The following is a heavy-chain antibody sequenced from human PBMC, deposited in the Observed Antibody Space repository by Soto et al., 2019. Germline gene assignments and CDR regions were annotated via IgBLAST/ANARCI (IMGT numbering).Heavy chain of an antibody. J-gene: IGHJ4*02. CDR3: ASTRAKEWLVRDY. V-gene: IGHV4-34*01. D-gene: IGHD6-19*01. Sequence: SETLSLTCAVYGGSFSGYYWSWIRQPPGKGLEWIGEINHSGSTNYNPSLKSRVTISVDTSKNQFSLKLSSVTAADTAVYYCASTRAKEWLVRDYWGQGTLVTVSS. CDR1: GGSFSGYY. CDR2: INHSGST.